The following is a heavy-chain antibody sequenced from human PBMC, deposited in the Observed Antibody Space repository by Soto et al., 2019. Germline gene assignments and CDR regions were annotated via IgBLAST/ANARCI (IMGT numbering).Heavy chain of an antibody. Sequence: GASVKVSCRASGGTFSSYAISWVRQAPGQGLEWMGGIIPIFGTANYAQKFQGRVTITADESTSTAYMELSSLRVEDTAVYYCAKAVDVGDGNGYDFGFGYWGQGTLVTVSS. D-gene: IGHD5-12*01. V-gene: IGHV1-69*13. CDR1: GGTFSSYA. J-gene: IGHJ4*02. CDR3: AKAVDVGDGNGYDFGFGY. CDR2: IIPIFGTA.